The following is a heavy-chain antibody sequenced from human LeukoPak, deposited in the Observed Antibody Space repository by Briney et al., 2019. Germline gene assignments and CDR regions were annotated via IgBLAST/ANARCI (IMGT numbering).Heavy chain of an antibody. J-gene: IGHJ4*02. V-gene: IGHV3-23*01. Sequence: GGSLRLSCAASGFTFSSYAMSWVRQAPGKGLEWVPAISGSGGSTYYADSVKGRFTISRDNSKNTLYLQMNSLRAEDTAVYYCAKDFDFYGSGSYYDYWGQGTLVTVSS. CDR2: ISGSGGST. CDR1: GFTFSSYA. CDR3: AKDFDFYGSGSYYDY. D-gene: IGHD3-10*01.